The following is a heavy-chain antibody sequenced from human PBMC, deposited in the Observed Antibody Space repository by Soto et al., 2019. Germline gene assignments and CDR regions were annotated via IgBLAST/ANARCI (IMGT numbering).Heavy chain of an antibody. CDR3: ARAPPNYDFWSGYYYYFDY. J-gene: IGHJ4*02. D-gene: IGHD3-3*01. CDR1: GFTFSDYY. V-gene: IGHV3-11*01. Sequence: GGSLRLSCAASGFTFSDYYMSWIRQAPGKGLEWVSYISSSGSTIYYADSVKGRFTISRDNAKNSLYLQMNSLRAEDTAVYYCARAPPNYDFWSGYYYYFDYWGQGTLVTVSS. CDR2: ISSSGSTI.